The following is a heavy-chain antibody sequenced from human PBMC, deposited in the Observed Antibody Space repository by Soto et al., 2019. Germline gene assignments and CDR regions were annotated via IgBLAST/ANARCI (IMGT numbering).Heavy chain of an antibody. CDR1: GGSISSSNW. V-gene: IGHV4-4*02. J-gene: IGHJ6*02. Sequence: QVQLQESGPGLVKPSGTLSLTCAVSGGSISSSNWWSWVRQPPGKGLEWIGEIYHSGSTNYNPSLKSRVTITVDKSKNQFSLKLSSVTAADTAVYYCARVWRYCSSTSFYASVDYGMDVWGQGTTVTVSS. CDR2: IYHSGST. CDR3: ARVWRYCSSTSFYASVDYGMDV. D-gene: IGHD2-2*01.